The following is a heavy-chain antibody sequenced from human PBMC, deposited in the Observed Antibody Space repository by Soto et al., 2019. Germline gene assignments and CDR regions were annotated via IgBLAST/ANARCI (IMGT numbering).Heavy chain of an antibody. CDR1: GFTFSSYA. Sequence: GGSLRLSCAASGFTFSSYAMSWVRQAPGKGLEWVSAISGSGGSTYYADSVKGRFTMSRDNSKNTLYLQMNSLRAEDTAVYYCAKKVGDYVYFQHWGQGTLVTVSS. CDR3: AKKVGDYVYFQH. V-gene: IGHV3-23*01. CDR2: ISGSGGST. D-gene: IGHD4-17*01. J-gene: IGHJ1*01.